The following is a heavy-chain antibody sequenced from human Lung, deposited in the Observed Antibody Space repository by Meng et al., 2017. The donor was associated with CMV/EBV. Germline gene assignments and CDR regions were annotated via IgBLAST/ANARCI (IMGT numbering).Heavy chain of an antibody. J-gene: IGHJ4*02. Sequence: GSLRLXXAVHGESFSGYSWSWIRQPPGKGLEWIGEISHSGITNYNPSLKSRVTISLDTSKIQFTLKLNSVAAADTAVFYCDRTLPPARGHRLDYWGQGTLVTVSS. CDR3: DRTLPPARGHRLDY. D-gene: IGHD1-14*01. CDR2: ISHSGIT. CDR1: GESFSGYS. V-gene: IGHV4-34*01.